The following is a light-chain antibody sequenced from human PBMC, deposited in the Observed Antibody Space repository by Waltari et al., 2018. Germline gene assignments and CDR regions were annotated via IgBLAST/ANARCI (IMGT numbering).Light chain of an antibody. Sequence: CRASQNIKVWLTWYQQKPGKAANLLIYKTSILQSGVPSRFSGSGSWTEFALTSNSLQPDDCATYYCQQYDTYPWTFGHGTKVEIK. J-gene: IGKJ1*01. CDR1: QNIKVW. CDR2: KTS. CDR3: QQYDTYPWT. V-gene: IGKV1-5*03.